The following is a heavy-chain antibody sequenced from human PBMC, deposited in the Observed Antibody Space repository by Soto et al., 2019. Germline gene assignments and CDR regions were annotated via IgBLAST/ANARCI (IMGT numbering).Heavy chain of an antibody. J-gene: IGHJ4*02. V-gene: IGHV3-21*01. D-gene: IGHD3-22*01. CDR2: ISSSSSYI. CDR3: ASDPDYYDSSGYPY. Sequence: EVQLVESGGGLVKPGGSLRLSCAASGFTFSSYSMNWVRQAPGKGLEWVSSISSSSSYIYYADSVKGRFTISRDNAKNSRYLQMNSLRAGDTAVYYCASDPDYYDSSGYPYWGQGTLVTVSS. CDR1: GFTFSSYS.